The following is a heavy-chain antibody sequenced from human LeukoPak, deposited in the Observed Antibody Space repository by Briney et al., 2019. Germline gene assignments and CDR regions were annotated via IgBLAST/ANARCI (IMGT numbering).Heavy chain of an antibody. CDR1: GGSFSGYY. J-gene: IGHJ4*02. CDR2: INHGGDT. V-gene: IGHV4-34*01. CDR3: AREGLSGMIVVY. Sequence: PSETLSLTCAVYGGSFSGYYWNWIRQPPGKGLEWIGEINHGGDTNYNPSLKSRVTISVDTSKKQFSLKVRSVTAAETAVYYCAREGLSGMIVVYWGQGTLVTVSS. D-gene: IGHD3-22*01.